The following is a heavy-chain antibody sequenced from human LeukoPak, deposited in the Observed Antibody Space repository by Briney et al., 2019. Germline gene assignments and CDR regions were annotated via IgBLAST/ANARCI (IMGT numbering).Heavy chain of an antibody. V-gene: IGHV4-59*01. J-gene: IGHJ4*02. D-gene: IGHD1-26*01. CDR1: GGPITEYY. CDR3: ARDRGTTGYYYLDS. Sequence: SETLSLTCSVSGGPITEYYWSWIRRPPGKGLEWIGYIYHTGSTNYSPSLKSRLTMSVDASRNQFSLKLVSVTAADTGVYYCARDRGTTGYYYLDSWGQGILVTVSS. CDR2: IYHTGST.